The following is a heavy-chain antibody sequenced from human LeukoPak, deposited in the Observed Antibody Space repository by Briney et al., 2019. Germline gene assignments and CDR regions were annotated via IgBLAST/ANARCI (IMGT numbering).Heavy chain of an antibody. D-gene: IGHD4-11*01. CDR3: AKSPSQATVTTVYRY. CDR2: ITTSDGNT. CDR1: GFTFSSYT. J-gene: IGHJ4*02. V-gene: IGHV3-23*01. Sequence: PGGSLRLSCAASGFTFSSYTMSWVRQAPGKGLEWVSTITTSDGNTYYADSVKGRFTVSRDNSKNTLFLQMNSLRAEDTAVYYCAKSPSQATVTTVYRYWGQGTLVTVSS.